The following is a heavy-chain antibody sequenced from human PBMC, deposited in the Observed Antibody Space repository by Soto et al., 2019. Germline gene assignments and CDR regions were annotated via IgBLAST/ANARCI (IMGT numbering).Heavy chain of an antibody. J-gene: IGHJ5*02. CDR3: ARALDYCSSTSCYVRPKAYNWFDP. Sequence: SETLSLTCAVYGGSFSGYYWSWIRQPPGKGLEWIGEINHSGSTNYNPSLKSRVTISVDTSKNQFSLKLSSVTAADTAVYYCARALDYCSSTSCYVRPKAYNWFDPWGQGTLVTVSS. V-gene: IGHV4-34*01. CDR1: GGSFSGYY. CDR2: INHSGST. D-gene: IGHD2-2*01.